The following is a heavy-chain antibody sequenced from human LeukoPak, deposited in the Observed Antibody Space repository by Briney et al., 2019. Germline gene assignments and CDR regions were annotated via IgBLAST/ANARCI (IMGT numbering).Heavy chain of an antibody. CDR1: GGSISSGSYC. J-gene: IGHJ6*03. CDR2: IYTSGST. Sequence: SQTLSLTCTVSGGSISSGSYCWSWNRQPAGKGLEWIGRIYTSGSTNYNPSLKSRVTIAVDTSKNQFSLKLSSGTAADTALYYCARVPVSYYGWYMDVWGKGTTVTISS. V-gene: IGHV4-61*02. D-gene: IGHD3-10*01. CDR3: ARVPVSYYGWYMDV.